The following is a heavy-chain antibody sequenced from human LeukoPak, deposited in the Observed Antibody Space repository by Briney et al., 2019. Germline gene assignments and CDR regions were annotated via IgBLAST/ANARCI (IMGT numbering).Heavy chain of an antibody. CDR1: GFTFDDYT. CDR2: ISWDGGST. V-gene: IGHV3-43*01. CDR3: KKGGNYESGVFYYPFAY. Sequence: GGSLRLSCAASGFTFDDYTMHWVRQAPGKGLEWVSLISWDGGSTYYADSVKGRFTISRDNSKNSLYLQMNSLRTEDTALYYWKKGGNYESGVFYYPFAYGGKETRVTVS. D-gene: IGHD3-16*01. J-gene: IGHJ4*02.